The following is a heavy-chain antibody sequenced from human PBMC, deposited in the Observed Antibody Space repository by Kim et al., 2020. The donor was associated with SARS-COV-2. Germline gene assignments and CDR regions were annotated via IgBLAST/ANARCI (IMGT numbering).Heavy chain of an antibody. CDR2: ISWNSNNL. D-gene: IGHD3-22*01. CDR3: AKDPRQYDSSGYQVYFDY. Sequence: GGSLRLSCAASGFTFGDYSMHWVRQAPGKGLEWVSSISWNSNNLGYADSVKGRFTISRDKNSLYLQMNSLRAEDTALYYCAKDPRQYDSSGYQVYFDYWGQGTLVTVSS. J-gene: IGHJ4*02. V-gene: IGHV3-9*01. CDR1: GFTFGDYS.